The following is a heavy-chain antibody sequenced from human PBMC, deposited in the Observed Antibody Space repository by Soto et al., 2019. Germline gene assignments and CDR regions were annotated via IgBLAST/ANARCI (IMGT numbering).Heavy chain of an antibody. CDR3: TSRVAAAGISSY. CDR2: IKSQTDGGTT. D-gene: IGHD6-13*01. CDR1: GFTFSNAW. J-gene: IGHJ4*02. Sequence: EVQLVESGGGLVKPGGSLRLSCAASGFTFSNAWMSWVRQAPGKGLEWVGRIKSQTDGGTTDYAAPVKGRFTISRDDSVNTLYLQMNSLKTEDTAVYYCTSRVAAAGISSYWGQGTLVTVSS. V-gene: IGHV3-15*01.